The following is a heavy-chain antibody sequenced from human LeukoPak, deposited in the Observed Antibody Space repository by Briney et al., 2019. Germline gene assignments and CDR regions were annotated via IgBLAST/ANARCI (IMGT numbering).Heavy chain of an antibody. V-gene: IGHV3-23*01. D-gene: IGHD2-21*02. J-gene: IGHJ6*02. Sequence: GGSLRLSCAASGFTFSSYAMNWVRQAPGKGLEWVSSISDSGTSTYYADSVKGRCTISRDNSKNTLYLQMNSLRAEDTAVYYCAKQVCGADCYYYYGMDVWGQGTTVTVSS. CDR1: GFTFSSYA. CDR2: ISDSGTST. CDR3: AKQVCGADCYYYYGMDV.